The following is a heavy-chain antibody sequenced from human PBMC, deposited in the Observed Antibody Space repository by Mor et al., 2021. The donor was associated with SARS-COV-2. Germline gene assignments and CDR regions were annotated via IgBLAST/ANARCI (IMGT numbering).Heavy chain of an antibody. V-gene: IGHV1-2*04. CDR3: AREGYSGYDLHY. D-gene: IGHD5-12*01. CDR2: INPNSGGT. J-gene: IGHJ4*02. Sequence: APGQGLEWMGWINPNSGGTNYAQKFQGWVTMTRDTSISTAYMELSRLRSDDTAVYYCAREGYSGYDLHYWGQGTLVTV.